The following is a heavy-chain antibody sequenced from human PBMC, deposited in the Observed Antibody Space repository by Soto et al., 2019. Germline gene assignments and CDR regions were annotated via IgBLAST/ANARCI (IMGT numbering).Heavy chain of an antibody. Sequence: GGSLRLSCAASGFTFSNYNMNWVRQAPGKGLEWVSSISSSTSYIYYADSVKGRFTISRDNAKNSLYLQMNSLRDEDTAVYYCARVIMDVWGQGTTVTVSS. J-gene: IGHJ6*02. CDR2: ISSSTSYI. V-gene: IGHV3-21*01. CDR3: ARVIMDV. CDR1: GFTFSNYN.